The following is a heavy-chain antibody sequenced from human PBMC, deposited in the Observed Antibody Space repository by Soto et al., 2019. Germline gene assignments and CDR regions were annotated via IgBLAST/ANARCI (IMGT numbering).Heavy chain of an antibody. V-gene: IGHV1-69*13. Sequence: SVKVSCKASGGTFSSYAISWVRQAPGQGLEWMGGIIPIFGTANYAQKFQGRVTITADESTSTAYMELSSLRSEDTAVYYCARDLRYSSSTTYYYYGMEVWGQGTTVTVSS. CDR1: GGTFSSYA. D-gene: IGHD6-6*01. CDR2: IIPIFGTA. J-gene: IGHJ6*02. CDR3: ARDLRYSSSTTYYYYGMEV.